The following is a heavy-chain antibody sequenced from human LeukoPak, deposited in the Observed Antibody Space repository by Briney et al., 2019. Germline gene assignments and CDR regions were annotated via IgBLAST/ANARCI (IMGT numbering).Heavy chain of an antibody. V-gene: IGHV4-59*01. CDR1: DDSISDYY. CDR2: FHNSGTS. Sequence: PSETLSLTCTVSDDSISDYYRGWIRQPPGKGLEWIGYFHNSGTSTYNPSLKSRVTISADTSKNQFSLKLNSLTTADTAVYYCTGGAGWLIDYWGQGILVTVSS. J-gene: IGHJ4*02. D-gene: IGHD3-16*01. CDR3: TGGAGWLIDY.